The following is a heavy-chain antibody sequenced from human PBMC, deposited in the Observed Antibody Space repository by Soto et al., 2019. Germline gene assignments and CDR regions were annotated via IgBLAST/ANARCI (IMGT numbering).Heavy chain of an antibody. V-gene: IGHV3-30*18. CDR1: GFTFSTYG. CDR2: ISDDGRKT. CDR3: VKDQRYCSGGSCYTFDY. Sequence: PVGSLRLSCAASGFTFSTYGMHWVRQAPGKGLEWVAVISDDGRKTYYVDSVKGRFTISRDNPKNTLFLQMNSLRPEDTAVYYCVKDQRYCSGGSCYTFDYWGQGTPVTVSS. J-gene: IGHJ4*02. D-gene: IGHD2-15*01.